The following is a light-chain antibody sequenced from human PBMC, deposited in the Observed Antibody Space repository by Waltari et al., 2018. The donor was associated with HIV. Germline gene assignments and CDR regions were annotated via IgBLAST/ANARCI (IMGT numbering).Light chain of an antibody. CDR1: SGSVSASNY. Sequence: QTVVTQEPSFSVSPGGTVTLTCGLSSGSVSASNYPSWYQQPPGQAPRTIIYTTNTRSSGVPDRFSGSILGNKAALTITGAQADDESDYYCVLYMGSGGWVFGGGTRLTVL. V-gene: IGLV8-61*01. CDR3: VLYMGSGGWV. J-gene: IGLJ3*02. CDR2: TTN.